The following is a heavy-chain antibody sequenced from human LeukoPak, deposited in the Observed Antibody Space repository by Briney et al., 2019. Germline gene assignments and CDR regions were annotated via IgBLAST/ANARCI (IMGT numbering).Heavy chain of an antibody. CDR2: IRYDGSNK. Sequence: GGSLRLSCAASGFTFSSYGMHWVRQAPGKGLEWVAFIRYDGSNKYYADSVKGRFTISRDNAKNSLYLQMNSLRAEDTAVYYCARVILDYYGSGSYYNVPAFDIWGQGTMVTVSS. CDR3: ARVILDYYGSGSYYNVPAFDI. J-gene: IGHJ3*02. D-gene: IGHD3-10*01. CDR1: GFTFSSYG. V-gene: IGHV3-30*02.